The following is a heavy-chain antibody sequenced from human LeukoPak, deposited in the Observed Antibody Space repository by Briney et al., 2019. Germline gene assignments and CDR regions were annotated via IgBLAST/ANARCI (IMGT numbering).Heavy chain of an antibody. D-gene: IGHD1-26*01. V-gene: IGHV3-23*01. CDR2: IGGGDT. Sequence: GGSLRLSCAASGFDFSTYAMSWVRQAPGQGLEWVSGIGGGDTHYADSVKGRFTISRDNSKSTVELHMSSLRVEDTAVYYCAKDGQSFNSMWDYLDSWGRGTLVTVSS. CDR1: GFDFSTYA. J-gene: IGHJ4*02. CDR3: AKDGQSFNSMWDYLDS.